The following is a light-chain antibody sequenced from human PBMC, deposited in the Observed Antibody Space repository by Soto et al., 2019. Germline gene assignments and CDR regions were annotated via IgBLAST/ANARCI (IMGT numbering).Light chain of an antibody. CDR2: AAS. CDR3: QQSYSTPPT. Sequence: DIQMTQSPSSLSASVGDRVTITCRASQRISSYLNWYQQKPVKAPKLLIYAASSLQSGVPSRFSGSGSGTDFTLTIISLQPEDFSTYYCQQSYSTPPTFGQGTRLEIK. CDR1: QRISSY. V-gene: IGKV1-39*01. J-gene: IGKJ5*01.